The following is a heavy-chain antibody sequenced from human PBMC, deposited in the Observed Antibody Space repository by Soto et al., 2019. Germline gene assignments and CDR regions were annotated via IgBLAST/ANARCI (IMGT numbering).Heavy chain of an antibody. Sequence: GGSLRLSCAASGFTFRNAGINWVRQAPGKGLEWVGRIKSKTHGGTTDFAAPVKGRFAISRDDSKNVAYMEMNSLKIEDTAVYYFSIYSYSDFTVVRHDNWGHGTPVTVSS. V-gene: IGHV3-15*07. D-gene: IGHD3-16*01. CDR1: GFTFRNAG. CDR3: SIYSYSDFTVVRHDN. J-gene: IGHJ4*01. CDR2: IKSKTHGGTT.